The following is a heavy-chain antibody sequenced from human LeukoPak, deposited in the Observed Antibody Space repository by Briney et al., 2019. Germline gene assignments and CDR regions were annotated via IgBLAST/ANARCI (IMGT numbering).Heavy chain of an antibody. CDR1: GFTFSNYA. CDR2: ISGSGSST. D-gene: IGHD3-10*01. CDR3: ALHKFGEPRFDY. Sequence: GGSLRLSCAASGFTFSNYAMSWVRQASGKGLEWVSAISGSGSSTYYADSVKGRFTISRDNSKNTLYLQMNSLRAEDTAVYYCALHKFGEPRFDYWGQGTLVTVSS. J-gene: IGHJ4*02. V-gene: IGHV3-23*01.